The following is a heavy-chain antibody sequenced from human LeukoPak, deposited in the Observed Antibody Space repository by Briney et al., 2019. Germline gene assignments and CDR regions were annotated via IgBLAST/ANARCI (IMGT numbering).Heavy chain of an antibody. CDR2: INHSGST. V-gene: IGHV4-34*08. J-gene: IGHJ4*02. Sequence: GSLRLSCAASGFTFSSYAMSWVRQAPGKGLEWIGEINHSGSTNYNPSLKSRVTISVDTSKNQFSLKLSSVTAADTAVYYCAAERLGATWDYWGQGTLVTVSS. CDR3: AAERLGATWDY. CDR1: GFTFSSYA. D-gene: IGHD1-26*01.